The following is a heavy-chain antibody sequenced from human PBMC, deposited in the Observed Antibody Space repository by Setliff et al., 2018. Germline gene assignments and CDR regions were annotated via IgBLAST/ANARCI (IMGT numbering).Heavy chain of an antibody. CDR3: ARDSRIRFTKEEGGAYYYGMDV. CDR1: GYTLSNSI. Sequence: ASVKVSCKASGYTLSNSILSWVRQAPGQGLEWVGWISAYNGKTYFAQKFQDRVTLTTHTSTNMGYLELRDLRSDDTAVYYCARDSRIRFTKEEGGAYYYGMDVWGQGTTVTVSS. CDR2: ISAYNGKT. J-gene: IGHJ6*02. D-gene: IGHD2-8*01. V-gene: IGHV1-18*01.